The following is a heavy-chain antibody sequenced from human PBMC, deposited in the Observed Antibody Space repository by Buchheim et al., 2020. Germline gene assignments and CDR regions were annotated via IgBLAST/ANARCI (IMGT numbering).Heavy chain of an antibody. CDR3: AKNHYDYVWGSYRLREPFDY. Sequence: QVQLVESGGGVVQPGRSLRLSCAASGFTFSSYGMHWVRQAPGKGLEWVAVISYDGSNKYYADSVKGRFTISRDNSKNPLYLQMNSLRAEDTAVYYCAKNHYDYVWGSYRLREPFDYWGQGTL. CDR2: ISYDGSNK. V-gene: IGHV3-30*18. CDR1: GFTFSSYG. J-gene: IGHJ4*02. D-gene: IGHD3-16*02.